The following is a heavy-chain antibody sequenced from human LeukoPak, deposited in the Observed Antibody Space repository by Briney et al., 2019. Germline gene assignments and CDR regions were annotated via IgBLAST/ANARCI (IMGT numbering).Heavy chain of an antibody. Sequence: GGSLRLSCAASGFTFDDYAMSWVRQAPGKGLEWVSGINWNGDSTGYADSVRGRFTISRDNAKNSLSLQMNSLRAEDTALYYCARKVLYYDNSGYSGDGFDIWGQGTMVTVSS. CDR3: ARKVLYYDNSGYSGDGFDI. J-gene: IGHJ3*02. V-gene: IGHV3-20*04. CDR1: GFTFDDYA. D-gene: IGHD3-22*01. CDR2: INWNGDST.